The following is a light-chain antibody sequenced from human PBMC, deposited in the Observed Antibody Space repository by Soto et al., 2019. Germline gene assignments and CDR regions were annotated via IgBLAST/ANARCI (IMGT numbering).Light chain of an antibody. J-gene: IGKJ1*01. Sequence: DIKMTQSPSSVSASVGDSVTITCRASQYISSWLAWYQQKPGKAPNLLIYAASSLQSGVPSRFSGSGSGTDFTLTINSLQPEDIATYYCQQTNSFPRTFGQGTKVDIK. CDR3: QQTNSFPRT. CDR1: QYISSW. V-gene: IGKV1-12*01. CDR2: AAS.